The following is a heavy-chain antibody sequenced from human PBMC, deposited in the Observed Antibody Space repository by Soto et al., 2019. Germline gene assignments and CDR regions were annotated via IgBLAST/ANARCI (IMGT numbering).Heavy chain of an antibody. CDR3: ARYTVVTPDAFDI. J-gene: IGHJ3*02. Sequence: SETLSLTCTVSGGSISSGGYYWSWIRQHPGKGLEWIGYIYYSGSTYYNPSLKSRVTISVDTSKNQFSLKLSSVTAADTAVYYCARYTVVTPDAFDIWGQGTMVTVSS. D-gene: IGHD2-15*01. V-gene: IGHV4-31*03. CDR1: GGSISSGGYY. CDR2: IYYSGST.